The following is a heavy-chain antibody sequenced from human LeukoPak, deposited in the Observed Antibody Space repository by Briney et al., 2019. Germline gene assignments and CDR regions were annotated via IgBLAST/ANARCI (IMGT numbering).Heavy chain of an antibody. CDR2: INPNTGST. CDR3: ARSVSISPMFDY. D-gene: IGHD2-21*01. V-gene: IGHV1-2*02. Sequence: RASVNVSCKASGYIFTSYYMHWVRQAPGQGLEWMGWINPNTGSTNFAQKFQGRIAMMRATSITTFYMELNSLRSDDTAVYYCARSVSISPMFDYWGQGTLIPVSS. CDR1: GYIFTSYY. J-gene: IGHJ4*02.